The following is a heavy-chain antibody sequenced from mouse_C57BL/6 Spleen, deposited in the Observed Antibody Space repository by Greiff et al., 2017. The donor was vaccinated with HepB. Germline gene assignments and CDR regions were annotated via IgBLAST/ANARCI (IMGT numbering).Heavy chain of an antibody. CDR3: ARGIGVQYYFDY. CDR1: GYAFTNYL. D-gene: IGHD1-1*01. J-gene: IGHJ4*01. V-gene: IGHV1-54*01. CDR2: INPGSGGT. Sequence: QVQLQQSGAELVRPGTSVKVSCKASGYAFTNYLIEWVKQRPGQGLEWIGVINPGSGGTNYNEKFKGKATLTADKSSSTAYMQLSSLTSEDSAVYFCARGIGVQYYFDYWGQGTSVTVSS.